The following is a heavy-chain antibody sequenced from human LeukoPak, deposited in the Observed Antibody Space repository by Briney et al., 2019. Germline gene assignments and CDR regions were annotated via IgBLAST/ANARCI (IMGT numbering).Heavy chain of an antibody. CDR1: GFIFSSYE. CDR2: ISGSYSTI. CDR3: AELGITMIGGV. J-gene: IGHJ6*04. V-gene: IGHV3-48*03. D-gene: IGHD3-10*02. Sequence: GGSLRLSCAASGFIFSSYEMNWVRQAPGRGLEWVSYISGSYSTIYYADSVKGRFTISRDNAKNSLYLQMNSLRAEDTAVYYCAELGITMIGGVWGKGTTVTISS.